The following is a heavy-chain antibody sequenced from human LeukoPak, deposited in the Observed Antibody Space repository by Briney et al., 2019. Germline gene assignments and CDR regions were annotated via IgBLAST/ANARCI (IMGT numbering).Heavy chain of an antibody. J-gene: IGHJ4*02. CDR1: GGSISSGGYS. CDR2: IYHSGST. CDR3: AGTRYSSSPNTYFDY. Sequence: SQTLSLTCAVSGGSISSGGYSWSWIRQPPGKGLEWIGYIYHSGSTYYNPSLKSRVTISVDRSKNQFSLELSSVTAADTAVYYCAGTRYSSSPNTYFDYWGQGTLVTVSS. V-gene: IGHV4-30-2*01. D-gene: IGHD6-13*01.